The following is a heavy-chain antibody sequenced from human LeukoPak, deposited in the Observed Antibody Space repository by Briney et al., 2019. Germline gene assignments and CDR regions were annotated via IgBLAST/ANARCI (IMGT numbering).Heavy chain of an antibody. Sequence: GGSLRLSCAASGFTFSNHYMHWVRQAPGKGLVSVSRIDPNGRYTSYADSVKGRFTISREIAKNTLYLQIKTLRPQDTALHYCVSDSTYWNGMDVWGQGTTVTVSS. D-gene: IGHD1-1*01. V-gene: IGHV3-74*01. J-gene: IGHJ6*02. CDR3: VSDSTYWNGMDV. CDR2: IDPNGRYT. CDR1: GFTFSNHY.